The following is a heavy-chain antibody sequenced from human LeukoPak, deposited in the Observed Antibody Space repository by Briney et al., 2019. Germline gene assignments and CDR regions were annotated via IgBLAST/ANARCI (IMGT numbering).Heavy chain of an antibody. D-gene: IGHD6-13*01. CDR1: GFTFSSYA. CDR2: IRYDGSNK. CDR3: ARDHVAIAAAGDY. Sequence: GRSLRLSCAASGFTFSSYAMHWVRQAPGKGLEWVAVIRYDGSNKYYADSVKGRFTISRDNSKNTLYLQMNSLRAEDTAVYYCARDHVAIAAAGDYWGQGTLVTVSS. J-gene: IGHJ4*02. V-gene: IGHV3-30*04.